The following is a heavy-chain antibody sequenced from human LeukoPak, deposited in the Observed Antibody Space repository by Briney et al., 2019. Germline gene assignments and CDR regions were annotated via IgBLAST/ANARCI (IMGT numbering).Heavy chain of an antibody. V-gene: IGHV1-2*02. J-gene: IGHJ5*02. CDR2: INPNSGGT. CDR1: GYTFTGYY. D-gene: IGHD3-22*01. Sequence: ASVKVSCKASGYTFTGYYMHWVRQAPGQGLEWMGWINPNSGGTNYAQKFQGRVTMTRDTSISTAYMELSRLRSDDTAVYCCARDQGSPYYYDSSGYYYSSWFDPWGQGTLVTVSS. CDR3: ARDQGSPYYYDSSGYYYSSWFDP.